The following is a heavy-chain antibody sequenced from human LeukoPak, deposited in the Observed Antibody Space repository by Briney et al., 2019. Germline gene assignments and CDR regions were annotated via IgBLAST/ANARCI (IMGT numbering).Heavy chain of an antibody. J-gene: IGHJ6*03. CDR3: TRPGLAAAGTPAYYYYYMDV. V-gene: IGHV3-73*01. Sequence: GGSLRLSCAASGFTSSGSAMHWVRQASGKGLEWVGRIRSKANSYATAYAASVKGRFTISRDDSKNTAYLQMNSLKTEHTAVYYCTRPGLAAAGTPAYYYYYMDVWGKGTTVTVSS. D-gene: IGHD6-13*01. CDR1: GFTSSGSA. CDR2: IRSKANSYAT.